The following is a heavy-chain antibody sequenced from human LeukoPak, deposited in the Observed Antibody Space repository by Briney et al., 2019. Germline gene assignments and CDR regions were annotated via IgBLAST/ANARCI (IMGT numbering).Heavy chain of an antibody. Sequence: ASVTVSCTASGYTFTGYYMHWVRQAPGQGLEWMGWINPNSGGTNYAQKFQGRVTMTRDTSISTAYMELSRLRSDDTAVYYCARARIAVAGTPWFDPWGQGKLVTVSS. J-gene: IGHJ5*02. CDR2: INPNSGGT. CDR1: GYTFTGYY. V-gene: IGHV1-2*02. CDR3: ARARIAVAGTPWFDP. D-gene: IGHD6-19*01.